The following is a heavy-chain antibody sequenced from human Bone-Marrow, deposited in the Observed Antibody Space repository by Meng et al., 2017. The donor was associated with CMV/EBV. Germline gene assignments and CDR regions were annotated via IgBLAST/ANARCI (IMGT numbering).Heavy chain of an antibody. J-gene: IGHJ6*02. CDR3: ARGGSTGWYYYYGVDV. CDR2: IIPIFGTA. D-gene: IGHD6-19*01. Sequence: SVKVSCKASGGTFSSYAISWVRQAPGQGLEWMGGIIPIFGTANYAQKFQGRVTITTDESTSTAYMELRSLTSDDTAVYFCARGGSTGWYYYYGVDVWGQGNTVHVAS. CDR1: GGTFSSYA. V-gene: IGHV1-69*05.